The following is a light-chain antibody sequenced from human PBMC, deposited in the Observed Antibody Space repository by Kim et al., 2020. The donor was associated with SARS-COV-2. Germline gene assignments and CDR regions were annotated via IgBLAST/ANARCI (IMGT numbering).Light chain of an antibody. V-gene: IGLV3-19*01. CDR3: KSRGTSGNVV. CDR1: SLRSYY. CDR2: GKN. Sequence: SSELTQDPAVSVALGQTVRITCRGDSLRSYYATWYQQKPGQAPVLVIYGKNNRPSWIPDRFSGSSSGNTASLTITGAQAEDEADYYCKSRGTSGNVVFGGGTQLTVL. J-gene: IGLJ2*01.